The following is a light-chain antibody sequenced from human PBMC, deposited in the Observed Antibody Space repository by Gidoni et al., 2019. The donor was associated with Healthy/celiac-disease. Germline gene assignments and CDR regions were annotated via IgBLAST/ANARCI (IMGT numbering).Light chain of an antibody. CDR2: DAS. J-gene: IGKJ4*01. Sequence: DIVLTQSPATLSLSPGERATLSCRASQRVSSYLAWYQQKPGQAPRLLIYDASHRATGIPARFSGSGSGTDFTLTISSLEPEDFAVYYCQQRSNWPPWLTFGGGTKVEIK. CDR3: QQRSNWPPWLT. V-gene: IGKV3-11*01. CDR1: QRVSSY.